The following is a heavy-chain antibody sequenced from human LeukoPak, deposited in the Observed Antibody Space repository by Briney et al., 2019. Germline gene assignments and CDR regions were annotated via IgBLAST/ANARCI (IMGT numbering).Heavy chain of an antibody. CDR1: GGSISSYY. D-gene: IGHD3-3*01. CDR3: ARHGVLRFLEWPDAFDI. V-gene: IGHV4-4*09. CDR2: IYTSGST. J-gene: IGHJ3*02. Sequence: SETLSLTCAVSGGSISSYYWSWIRQPPGKGLEWIGYIYTSGSTNYNPSLKSRVTISVDTSKNQFSLKLSSVTAADTAVYYCARHGVLRFLEWPDAFDIWGQGTMVTVSS.